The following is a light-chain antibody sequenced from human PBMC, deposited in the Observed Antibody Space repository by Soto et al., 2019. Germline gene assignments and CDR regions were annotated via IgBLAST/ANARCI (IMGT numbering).Light chain of an antibody. J-gene: IGLJ1*01. V-gene: IGLV2-14*01. CDR3: SSYTSRSTLDYV. CDR1: SSDVGGYNY. Sequence: QSVLTQPASVSGSPGQSITISCTGTSSDVGGYNYVSWYQQHPGKAPKLMIYEVSNRPSGVSNRFSGSKSGNTASLTISGLQGEDEADYYCSSYTSRSTLDYVFGSGTKVTVL. CDR2: EVS.